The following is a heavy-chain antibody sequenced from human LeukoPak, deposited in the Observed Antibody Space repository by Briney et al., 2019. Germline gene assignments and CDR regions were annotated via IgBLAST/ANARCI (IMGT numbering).Heavy chain of an antibody. CDR2: ITSNTRYI. J-gene: IGHJ4*02. CDR3: ARAVHSSSWYYFDY. D-gene: IGHD6-13*01. Sequence: GGSLRLSCAASGFTFSSYTMNWVRQAPGKGLEWVSSITSNTRYIFYADSVKGRFTISRDNSKNTLYLQMNSLRAEDTAVYYCARAVHSSSWYYFDYWGQGTLVTVSS. V-gene: IGHV3-21*01. CDR1: GFTFSSYT.